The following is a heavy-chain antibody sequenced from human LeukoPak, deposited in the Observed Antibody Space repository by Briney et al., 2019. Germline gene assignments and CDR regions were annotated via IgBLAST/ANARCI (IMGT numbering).Heavy chain of an antibody. D-gene: IGHD5-18*01. J-gene: IGHJ6*03. CDR1: GGSISSYY. Sequence: SETLSLTCTVSGGSISSYYWSWIRQPPGKGLEWIGYIYYSGSTNYNPSLKSRVTISVDTSKNQFSLKLSSVTAADTAVYYCARTTEGGYTYDYFYYYDLDFWGKGTTVTISS. V-gene: IGHV4-59*01. CDR3: ARTTEGGYTYDYFYYYDLDF. CDR2: IYYSGST.